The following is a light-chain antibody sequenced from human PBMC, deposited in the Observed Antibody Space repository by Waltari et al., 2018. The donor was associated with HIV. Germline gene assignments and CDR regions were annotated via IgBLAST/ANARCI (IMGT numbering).Light chain of an antibody. Sequence: QSAPTQPASVSGSPGQSITIPCTGTSSHVGTYTYVSWYQQHPGKAPKLMVYEVSNRPSGVSNRFSGSKSVNTASLTISGLQAEDEADYYCSSYTSSSVVFGGGTKLTVL. CDR1: SSHVGTYTY. V-gene: IGLV2-14*01. CDR2: EVS. CDR3: SSYTSSSVV. J-gene: IGLJ2*01.